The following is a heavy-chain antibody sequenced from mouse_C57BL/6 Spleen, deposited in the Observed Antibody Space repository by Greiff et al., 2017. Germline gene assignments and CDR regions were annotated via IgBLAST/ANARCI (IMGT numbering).Heavy chain of an antibody. V-gene: IGHV1-18*01. CDR3: ARNFAY. J-gene: IGHJ3*01. Sequence: EVQLQQSGPELVKPGASVKIPCKASGYTFTDYNMDWVKQSHGKSLEWIGDINPNNGGTIYNQKFKGKATLTVEKSSSTAYMELRSLTSEDTAVYYCARNFAYWGQGTLVTVSA. CDR1: GYTFTDYN. CDR2: INPNNGGT.